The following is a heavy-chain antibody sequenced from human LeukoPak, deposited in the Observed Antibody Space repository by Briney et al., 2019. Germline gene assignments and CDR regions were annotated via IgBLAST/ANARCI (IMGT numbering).Heavy chain of an antibody. V-gene: IGHV1-18*01. CDR2: ISAYNGNT. CDR1: GYTFTSYG. Sequence: ASVKVSCKASGYTFTSYGISWVRQAPGQGLEWMGWISAYNGNTNYAQKLQGRGTMTTDTSTSTAYMELRSLRSDDTAVYYCARVPTYYYDSSGYYFAFDIWGQGTMVTVSS. D-gene: IGHD3-22*01. J-gene: IGHJ3*02. CDR3: ARVPTYYYDSSGYYFAFDI.